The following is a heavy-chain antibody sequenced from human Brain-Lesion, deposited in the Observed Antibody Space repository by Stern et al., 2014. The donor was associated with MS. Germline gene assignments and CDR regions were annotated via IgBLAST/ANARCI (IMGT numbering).Heavy chain of an antibody. V-gene: IGHV4-61*02. CDR2: IFNSGRT. CDR1: GGSISSGGYY. Sequence: QVQLVQSGPGLVKPSQTLSLSCTVSGGSISSGGYYWSWIRQPAGKGLEWIGRIFNSGRTSYNPPPKSRGPTSKEPPTNPISLRLNSRTAADTAVYYCARGRVVPGFQYYATDVWGQGTTVIVSS. CDR3: ARGRVVPGFQYYATDV. D-gene: IGHD2-2*01. J-gene: IGHJ6*02.